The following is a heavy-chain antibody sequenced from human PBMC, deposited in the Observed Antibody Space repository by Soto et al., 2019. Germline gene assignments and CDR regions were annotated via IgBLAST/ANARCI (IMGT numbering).Heavy chain of an antibody. CDR3: AHRPTGGGSIDY. V-gene: IGHV2-5*02. D-gene: IGHD3-16*01. J-gene: IGHJ4*02. Sequence: QITLKESGPTLVKPTQTLTLTCTFSGFSVSTSGVGVGWIRQPPGKALEWLALIFWDDDKRYSPSLKSRLTLTNDTSKNQVVLTMTNMDPVDTATYYCAHRPTGGGSIDYWGQGTLVTVSS. CDR1: GFSVSTSGVG. CDR2: IFWDDDK.